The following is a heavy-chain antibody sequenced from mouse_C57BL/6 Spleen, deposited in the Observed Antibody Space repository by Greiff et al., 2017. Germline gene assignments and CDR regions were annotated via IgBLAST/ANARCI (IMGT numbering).Heavy chain of an antibody. Sequence: QVQLQQPGAELVKPGASVKLSCKASGYTFTSYWMHWVKQRPGQGLEWIGEIDPSDSYTNYNQQFKGKATLTVDTSSSTAYMQLSSLTSEDSAVYYCARENYYGGSSFDYWGQGTTLTVSS. CDR3: ARENYYGGSSFDY. V-gene: IGHV1-50*01. D-gene: IGHD1-1*01. J-gene: IGHJ2*01. CDR2: IDPSDSYT. CDR1: GYTFTSYW.